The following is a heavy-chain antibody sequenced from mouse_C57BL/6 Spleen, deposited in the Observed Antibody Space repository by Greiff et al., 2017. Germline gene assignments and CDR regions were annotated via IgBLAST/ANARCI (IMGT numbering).Heavy chain of an antibody. Sequence: QVQLKQPGAELVKPGASVKMSCKASGYTFTSYWITWVKQRPGQGLEWIGDIYPGSGSTNYNEKFKSKATLTVDTSSSTAYMQLSSLTSEDSAVYYCARSKGWLRDYAMDYWGQGTSVTVSS. D-gene: IGHD2-2*01. CDR1: GYTFTSYW. V-gene: IGHV1-55*01. CDR3: ARSKGWLRDYAMDY. CDR2: IYPGSGST. J-gene: IGHJ4*01.